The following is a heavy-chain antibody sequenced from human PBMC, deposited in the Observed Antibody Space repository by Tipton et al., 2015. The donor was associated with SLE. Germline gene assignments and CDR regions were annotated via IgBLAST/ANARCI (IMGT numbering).Heavy chain of an antibody. CDR1: GGSVSSNPHY. Sequence: TLSLTCTVSGGSVSSNPHYWGWIRQPPGKGLEWIGSIYYSGSTYYNPSLKSRVTISVDTSKNQFSLKLSSVTAADTAVYYCARSITIFWSGRGYFDYWGQGTLVTVSS. CDR2: IYYSGST. V-gene: IGHV4-39*07. CDR3: ARSITIFWSGRGYFDY. J-gene: IGHJ4*02. D-gene: IGHD3-3*01.